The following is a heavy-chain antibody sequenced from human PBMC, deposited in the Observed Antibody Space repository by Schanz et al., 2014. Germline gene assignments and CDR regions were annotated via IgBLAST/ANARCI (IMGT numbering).Heavy chain of an antibody. CDR1: GYTFTSYG. Sequence: QVQLVQSGAEVKKPGASVKVSCKASGYTFTSYGISWVRQAPGQGLEWMGWISTYNGNTNYAQKLQRRVTMTAYTSTSTAYMDLRSLRSDDTAVYYCARDQSPYTNSSDVRYFDYWGQGSLVTVSS. V-gene: IGHV1-18*01. J-gene: IGHJ4*02. CDR2: ISTYNGNT. CDR3: ARDQSPYTNSSDVRYFDY. D-gene: IGHD6-6*01.